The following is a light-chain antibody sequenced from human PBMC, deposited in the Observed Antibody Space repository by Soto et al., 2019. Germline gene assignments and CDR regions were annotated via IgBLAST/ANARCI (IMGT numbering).Light chain of an antibody. CDR2: AAS. J-gene: IGKJ2*01. CDR1: QVIRND. Sequence: DIQMTQSPSSLSASLGDRVTITCRASQVIRNDLGWYQQKPGRAPKRLIYAASSLESGVPSRFSGSGSGTEFSLEISSLQPDVLATYYCLHHIIYPYSIVQGTKLEIK. V-gene: IGKV1-17*01. CDR3: LHHIIYPYS.